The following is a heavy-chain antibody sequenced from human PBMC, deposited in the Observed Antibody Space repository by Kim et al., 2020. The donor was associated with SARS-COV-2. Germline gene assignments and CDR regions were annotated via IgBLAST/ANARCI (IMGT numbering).Heavy chain of an antibody. CDR3: ARGTLNYFDY. V-gene: IGHV1-18*01. J-gene: IGHJ4*02. Sequence: NTNYAQKLQGRVTMTTDTSTSTAYMELRSLRSDDTAVYYCARGTLNYFDYWGQGTLVTVSS. CDR2: NT.